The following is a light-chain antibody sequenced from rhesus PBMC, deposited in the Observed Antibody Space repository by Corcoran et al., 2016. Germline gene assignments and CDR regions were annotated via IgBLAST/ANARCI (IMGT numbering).Light chain of an antibody. V-gene: IGKV1-32*02. Sequence: DIQMSQSPSSLSASVGDRVTITCRASQDIRNFLNWYQQKPGKAPRLLMVYGNSLASGVPSRFSGSGSGTDFTRTIRSLQTKEFATYYCQQGNSNPRTFGQGTKVEIK. J-gene: IGKJ1*01. CDR3: QQGNSNPRT. CDR2: YGN. CDR1: QDIRNF.